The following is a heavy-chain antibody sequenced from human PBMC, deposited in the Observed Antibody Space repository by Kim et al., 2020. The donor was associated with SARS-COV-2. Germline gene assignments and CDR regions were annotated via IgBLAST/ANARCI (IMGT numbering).Heavy chain of an antibody. CDR2: NHSGST. D-gene: IGHD3-16*01. J-gene: IGHJ4*02. Sequence: NHSGSTNYNPSRKSRVTISVDTSKNQFSLKLSSVTAADTAVYYCARGLRSWGQGTLVTVSS. V-gene: IGHV4-34*01. CDR3: ARGLRS.